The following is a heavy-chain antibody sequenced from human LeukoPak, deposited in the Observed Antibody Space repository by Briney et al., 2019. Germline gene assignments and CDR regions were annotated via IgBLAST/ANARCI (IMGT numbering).Heavy chain of an antibody. Sequence: GESLKISCKGSGYSFTSYWIGWVRQMPGKGLEWMGIIYPGDSDTKYSPSFQGQVTISADRSISTAYLQWSSLKASDTAMYYCARRKDGYNYGMDVWGQGTTVTVSS. J-gene: IGHJ6*02. CDR1: GYSFTSYW. CDR2: IYPGDSDT. V-gene: IGHV5-51*01. D-gene: IGHD5-24*01. CDR3: ARRKDGYNYGMDV.